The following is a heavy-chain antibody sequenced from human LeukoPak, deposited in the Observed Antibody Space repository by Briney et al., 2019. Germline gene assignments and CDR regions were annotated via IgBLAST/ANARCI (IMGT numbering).Heavy chain of an antibody. J-gene: IGHJ4*02. CDR3: AKPEWSSSWYFFGD. Sequence: GGSLRLSCAASGFTFSSYAMSWVRQAPGKGLEWVSAISGSGGSTYYADSVKGRFTISRDNSKNTLYLQMNGLRAEDTAVYYCAKPEWSSSWYFFGDWGQGTLVTVSS. D-gene: IGHD6-13*01. CDR2: ISGSGGST. V-gene: IGHV3-23*01. CDR1: GFTFSSYA.